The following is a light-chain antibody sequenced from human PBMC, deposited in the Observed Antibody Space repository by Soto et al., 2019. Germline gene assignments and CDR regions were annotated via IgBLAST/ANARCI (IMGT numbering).Light chain of an antibody. CDR2: GAS. V-gene: IGKV3-20*01. CDR1: QSVSSSY. J-gene: IGKJ4*01. CDR3: QHYGSSNT. Sequence: EIVLTQSPGTLSLSPGERATLSCRASQSVSSSYLAWYQQKAGQAPRLLIYGASSRATGIPDRFSGSGSGTDFTLTISRLEPEDVAVYYCQHYGSSNTFGGGTKVEIK.